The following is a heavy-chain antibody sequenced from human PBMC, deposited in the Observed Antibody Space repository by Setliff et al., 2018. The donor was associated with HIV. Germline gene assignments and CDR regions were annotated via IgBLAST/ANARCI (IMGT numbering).Heavy chain of an antibody. D-gene: IGHD6-13*01. CDR3: ARTAPPRIAAPYNDPFDI. V-gene: IGHV4-34*01. CDR2: IDQSGNT. Sequence: PSETLSLTCAVYGGSFTAYSWSWIRQSPGKGLEWIGEIDQSGNTKYNPSLKSRVSISVDTSKSQFTLNLAAVSAADMAVYYCARTAPPRIAAPYNDPFDIWGQGTMVTVSS. J-gene: IGHJ3*02. CDR1: GGSFTAYS.